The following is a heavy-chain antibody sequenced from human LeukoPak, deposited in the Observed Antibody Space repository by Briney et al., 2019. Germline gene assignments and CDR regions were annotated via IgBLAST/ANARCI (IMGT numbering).Heavy chain of an antibody. CDR3: AKRSGYTTGWFFDF. D-gene: IGHD6-19*01. J-gene: IGHJ4*02. Sequence: GGSLRLSCAASGFSFSSYAMCWVRQAPGKGLEWVSSISGSGDNTCYAESVKGRFTISRDNSKNTLFLQMNSLRAEDTAVFYCAKRSGYTTGWFFDFWGQGTLVTVSS. V-gene: IGHV3-23*01. CDR1: GFSFSSYA. CDR2: ISGSGDNT.